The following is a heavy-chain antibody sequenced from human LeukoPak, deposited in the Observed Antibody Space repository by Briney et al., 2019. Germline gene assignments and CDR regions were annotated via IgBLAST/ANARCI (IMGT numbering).Heavy chain of an antibody. V-gene: IGHV4-4*07. CDR3: GRDSHGGSGWFGFFDY. J-gene: IGHJ4*02. CDR2: ISSSGST. CDR1: GGSFTSHY. Sequence: SETLSLTCTVSGGSFTSHYWSWIRQPAGKGLEWMGRISSSGSTNYNPSIKSRVTMSIDTSRNQFSLKLSSVTAADTAIYYCGRDSHGGSGWFGFFDYWGQSTLVTVSS. D-gene: IGHD6-19*01.